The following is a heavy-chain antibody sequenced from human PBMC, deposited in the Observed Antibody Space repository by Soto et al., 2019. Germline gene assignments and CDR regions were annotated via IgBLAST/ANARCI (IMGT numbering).Heavy chain of an antibody. CDR1: GYTFTSYY. V-gene: IGHV1-46*01. Sequence: GASVKVSCKASGYTFTSYYIHWVRQAPGQGLEWMGIINPSGGSTSYAQKFQGRVTMTRDTSTSTVYMELSSLRSEDTAVYYCARAPAYYYDSSGYWAYWGQGTLVTVSS. CDR2: INPSGGST. D-gene: IGHD3-22*01. J-gene: IGHJ4*02. CDR3: ARAPAYYYDSSGYWAY.